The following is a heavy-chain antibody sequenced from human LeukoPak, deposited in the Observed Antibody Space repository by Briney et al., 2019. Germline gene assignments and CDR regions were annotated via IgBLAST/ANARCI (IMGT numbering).Heavy chain of an antibody. V-gene: IGHV4-34*01. CDR3: ARGGGYRRPGY. CDR1: GGSFSGYY. Sequence: PSETLSLTCAVYGGSFSGYYWSWIRQPPGKGLEWIGEINHSGSTNYNPSLKSRVTISVDTSKNQFPLKLSSVTAADTAVYYCARGGGYRRPGYWGQGTLVTVSS. D-gene: IGHD1-26*01. CDR2: INHSGST. J-gene: IGHJ4*02.